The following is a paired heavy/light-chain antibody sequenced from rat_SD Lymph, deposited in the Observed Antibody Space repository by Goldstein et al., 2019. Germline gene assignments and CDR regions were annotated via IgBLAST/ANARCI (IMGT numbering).Light chain of an antibody. V-gene: IGKV1S18*01. J-gene: IGKJ2-3*01. Sequence: DVVMTQTPVSLSVAIGQPASISCKSSQSLVGTSGKTYLNWLLQRPGQSPKRLIYLVSKLDSGIPDRFSGSGSETDFTLKISRVEADDLGVYYCLQGTHFPYTFGAGTKLELK. CDR1: QSLVGTSGKTY. CDR3: LQGTHFPYT. CDR2: LVS.
Heavy chain of an antibody. CDR2: ISSSSGT. J-gene: IGHJ2*01. CDR1: GFTFSSYG. CDR3: ARYNNFDY. D-gene: IGHD1-10*01. V-gene: IGHV5-62*01. Sequence: VQLVESGGGLVQPGKSLKLSCSASGFTFSSYGMHWIRQAPGKGLDWVAYISSSSGTVYADAVKGRFTISRDNAKNTLYLQLNSLKSEDTAIYYCARYNNFDYWGQGVMVTVSS.